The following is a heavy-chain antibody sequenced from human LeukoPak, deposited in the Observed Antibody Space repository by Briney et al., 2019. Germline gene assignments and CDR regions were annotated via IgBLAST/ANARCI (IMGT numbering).Heavy chain of an antibody. Sequence: GGSLRLSCAASGFTFSSYSIDWVRQAPGKVLEWVSSISSSSSYIYYADSVKGRFTISRDNAKNSLYLQMNSVRAEDTAIYSCARPRLEYCSGGSCFDAFDIWGQGTMVTVSS. CDR3: ARPRLEYCSGGSCFDAFDI. J-gene: IGHJ3*02. D-gene: IGHD2-15*01. CDR1: GFTFSSYS. V-gene: IGHV3-21*04. CDR2: ISSSSSYI.